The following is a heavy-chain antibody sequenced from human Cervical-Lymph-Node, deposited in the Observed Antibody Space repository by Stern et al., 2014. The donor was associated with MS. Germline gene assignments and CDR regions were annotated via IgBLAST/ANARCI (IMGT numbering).Heavy chain of an antibody. D-gene: IGHD5-24*01. CDR1: GFTFSSYG. V-gene: IGHV3-33*01. CDR3: ARGHIPYAYNYLFDY. Sequence: VHLVESGGGVVQPGTSLRLSCAASGFTFSSYGMHWVRQAPGKGLEWVALAWYDGSTAYYTNSVKGRFTISRDNSKNKLFLQMNSLTAEDTAVYYCARGHIPYAYNYLFDYWGQGTLVTVSS. J-gene: IGHJ4*02. CDR2: AWYDGSTA.